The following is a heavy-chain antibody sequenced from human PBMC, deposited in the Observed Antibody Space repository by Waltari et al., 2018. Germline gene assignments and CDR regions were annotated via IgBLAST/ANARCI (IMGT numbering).Heavy chain of an antibody. CDR1: GYSISSGYY. J-gene: IGHJ6*03. CDR2: IYHSGST. CDR3: ARDPGGATHHRLYYYYYYMDV. D-gene: IGHD1-26*01. Sequence: QVQLQESGPGLVKPSETLSLTCTVSGYSISSGYYWGWIRQPPGKGLEWIGSIYHSGSTYYNPSLKSRVTISVDTSKNQFSLKLSSVTAADTAVYYCARDPGGATHHRLYYYYYYMDVWGKGTTVTVSS. V-gene: IGHV4-38-2*02.